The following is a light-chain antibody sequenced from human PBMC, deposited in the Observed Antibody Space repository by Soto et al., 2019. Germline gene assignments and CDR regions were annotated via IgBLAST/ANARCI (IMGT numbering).Light chain of an antibody. CDR2: KIS. V-gene: IGKV2-24*01. CDR3: TQSIQYPRT. CDR1: QSLVHSDGNTY. J-gene: IGKJ1*01. Sequence: DIVLTQPPLSSPVTLGQPASISCRSSQSLVHSDGNTYLSWLQQRPSQPPRLLIYKISNRFFEVPDRGGGSGAGADFTRKISSVEAEEVEVYYGTQSIQYPRTFGQGTKVEIK.